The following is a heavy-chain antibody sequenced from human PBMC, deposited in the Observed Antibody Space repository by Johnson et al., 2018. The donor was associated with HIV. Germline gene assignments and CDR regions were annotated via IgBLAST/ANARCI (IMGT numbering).Heavy chain of an antibody. CDR1: GFTFSSYA. CDR2: IYSGGST. V-gene: IGHV3-23*05. CDR3: AREGTWGSNDAFDI. D-gene: IGHD7-27*01. J-gene: IGHJ3*02. Sequence: EVQLLESGGGLVQPGGSLRLSCAASGFTFSSYAMSWVRQAPGKGLEWVSAIYSGGSTYYADSVKGRFTISRDNSKNTLYLQMNSLRAEDTAVYYCAREGTWGSNDAFDIWGQGTMVTVSS.